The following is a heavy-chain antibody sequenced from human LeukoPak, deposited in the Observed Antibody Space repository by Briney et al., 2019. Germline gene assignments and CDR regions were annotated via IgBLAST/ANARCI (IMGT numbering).Heavy chain of an antibody. V-gene: IGHV1-69*13. CDR2: IIPTFGTA. D-gene: IGHD5-18*01. Sequence: ASVKVSCKASGGTFSSYAISWVRQAPGQGLEWMGGIIPTFGTANYAQKFQGRVTITADESTSTAYMELSSLRSEDTAVYYCARDFGYSYGSFDYWGQGTLVTVSS. CDR1: GGTFSSYA. J-gene: IGHJ4*02. CDR3: ARDFGYSYGSFDY.